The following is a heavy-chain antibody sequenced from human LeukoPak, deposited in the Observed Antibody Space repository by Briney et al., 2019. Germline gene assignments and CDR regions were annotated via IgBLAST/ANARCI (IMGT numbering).Heavy chain of an antibody. Sequence: PSETLSLTCAVSGGSISSSNWWSWVRPPPEKGLEWIGEIYHSGSTYSNPSLQSRVIISVDKSKNHFSLKLTSVTAADTAVYYCARTSAEYSNSWIDSWGQGTLVIVSS. CDR1: GGSISSSNW. J-gene: IGHJ5*01. V-gene: IGHV4-4*02. D-gene: IGHD6-6*01. CDR2: IYHSGST. CDR3: ARTSAEYSNSWIDS.